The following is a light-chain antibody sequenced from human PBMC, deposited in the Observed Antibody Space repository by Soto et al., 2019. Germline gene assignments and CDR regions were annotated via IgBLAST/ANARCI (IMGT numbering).Light chain of an antibody. CDR2: WAS. V-gene: IGKV4-1*01. Sequence: DIVMTQCPDSLAVSLGERATINCKSSQSVLHSSNNKNYIAWYQQKPGQPPKLLIYWASTRESGVPDRFSGSGSGTDFTLTISSLQAEDVAVYYCQQYHSSPFTFGQGTKLEIK. J-gene: IGKJ2*01. CDR1: QSVLHSSNNKNY. CDR3: QQYHSSPFT.